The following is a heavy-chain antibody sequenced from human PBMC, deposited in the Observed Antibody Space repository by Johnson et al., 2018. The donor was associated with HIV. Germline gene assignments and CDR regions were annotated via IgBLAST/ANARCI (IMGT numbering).Heavy chain of an antibody. CDR3: ARAGYGGNTDALDI. V-gene: IGHV3-20*04. Sequence: VQLVESGGGVVRPGGSLRLSCAASGFTFDDYGMSWVRQAPGKGLEWVSGINWNGGSTGYGDSVKGRFTISRDNAKNSLYLHMNSLRVEDTALYYCARAGYGGNTDALDIWGQGTMVTVSS. D-gene: IGHD4-23*01. J-gene: IGHJ3*02. CDR2: INWNGGST. CDR1: GFTFDDYG.